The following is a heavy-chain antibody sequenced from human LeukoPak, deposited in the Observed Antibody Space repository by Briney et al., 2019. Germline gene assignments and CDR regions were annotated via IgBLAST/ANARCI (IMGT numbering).Heavy chain of an antibody. CDR2: VYYSDKT. D-gene: IGHD5-24*01. CDR3: ARASMRRRDGYNRHYEIDY. V-gene: IGHV4-59*01. CDR1: NDSFSNYY. Sequence: PSETLSLTCTVSNDSFSNYYWTWLRQSPGKALGWIGYVYYSDKTHYNPSLKSRVFISVDTSQNQFSLRLSSVTAADTAVYYCARASMRRRDGYNRHYEIDYWGQGTLVTVS. J-gene: IGHJ4*02.